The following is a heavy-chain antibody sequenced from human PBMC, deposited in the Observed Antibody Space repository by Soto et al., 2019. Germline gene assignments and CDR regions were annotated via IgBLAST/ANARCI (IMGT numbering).Heavy chain of an antibody. J-gene: IGHJ5*02. V-gene: IGHV4-61*01. CDR3: ARESELSGSYPIRFDP. Sequence: SETLSLTWTVSGGSVSSGSNYWCWLRQPPGKGLEWIRYIYYSGSTNYNPSLKSRVTISVDTSKNQFSLKLSSVTAADTAVYYCARESELSGSYPIRFDPWGRGTLVT. CDR2: IYYSGST. CDR1: GGSVSSGSNY. D-gene: IGHD1-26*01.